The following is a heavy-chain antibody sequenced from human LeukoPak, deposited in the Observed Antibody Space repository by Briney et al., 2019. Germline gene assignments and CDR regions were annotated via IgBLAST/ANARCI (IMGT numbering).Heavy chain of an antibody. J-gene: IGHJ4*02. Sequence: ASVKVSCKASGYTFAAYYIHWVRQAPGQGLEWMGWINPNNGGTNYAQKFQGRVTMTRDTSISTAYMELSRLRSDDTAVYYCARGLGVYDSSGASLDYWGQGTLVTVSS. CDR2: INPNNGGT. D-gene: IGHD3-22*01. CDR1: GYTFAAYY. CDR3: ARGLGVYDSSGASLDY. V-gene: IGHV1-2*02.